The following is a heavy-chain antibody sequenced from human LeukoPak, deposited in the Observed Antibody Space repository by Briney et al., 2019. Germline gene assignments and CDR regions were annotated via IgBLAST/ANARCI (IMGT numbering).Heavy chain of an antibody. CDR1: GYTFTSYG. D-gene: IGHD2-2*01. J-gene: IGHJ6*03. Sequence: ASVKVSCKASGYTFTSYGISWVRQAPGQGLEWMGWISAYNGNTNYAQKLQGRVTMTTDTSTSTAYMELRSLRSDDTAVYYCARLRVSYCSSTSCSLLYYCYMDVWGKGTTVTISS. V-gene: IGHV1-18*01. CDR2: ISAYNGNT. CDR3: ARLRVSYCSSTSCSLLYYCYMDV.